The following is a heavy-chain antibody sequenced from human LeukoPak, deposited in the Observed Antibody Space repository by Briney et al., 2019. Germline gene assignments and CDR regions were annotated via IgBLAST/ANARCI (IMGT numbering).Heavy chain of an antibody. Sequence: GGSLRLSCAASGFTFSSYGMHWVRQAPGKGLEWVAVIWYDGSNKYYADSVKGRFTISRDNSKNTPYLQMNSLRAEDTAVYYCARDPEDTAIWGQGTLVTVSS. D-gene: IGHD5-18*01. V-gene: IGHV3-33*01. CDR2: IWYDGSNK. CDR1: GFTFSSYG. J-gene: IGHJ4*02. CDR3: ARDPEDTAI.